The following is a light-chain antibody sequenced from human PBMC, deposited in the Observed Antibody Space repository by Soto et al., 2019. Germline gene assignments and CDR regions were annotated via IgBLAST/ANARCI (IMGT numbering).Light chain of an antibody. CDR1: QSISSY. CDR2: AAS. Sequence: DLQLTQSPASLSPVGGDRVTIACRASQSISSYLNWYQQKPGKAPKLLIYAASSLQSGVPSRFSGSGSGTDFTLTISSLQPEDFATYYCQQSYSTPRTFGQGTKVDIK. J-gene: IGKJ1*01. V-gene: IGKV1-39*01. CDR3: QQSYSTPRT.